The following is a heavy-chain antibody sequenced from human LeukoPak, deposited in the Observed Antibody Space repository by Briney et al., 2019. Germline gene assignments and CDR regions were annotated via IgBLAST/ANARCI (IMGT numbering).Heavy chain of an antibody. CDR2: IIPIFGTA. CDR3: ARDRLYCSSTSCPFDY. J-gene: IGHJ4*02. D-gene: IGHD2-2*01. Sequence: SVKVSCKASGGTFSSYAISWVRQAPGQGLEWMGGIIPIFGTANYAQKIQGRVTITADESTSTAYMELSSLRSEDTAVYYCARDRLYCSSTSCPFDYWGQGTLVAVSS. V-gene: IGHV1-69*13. CDR1: GGTFSSYA.